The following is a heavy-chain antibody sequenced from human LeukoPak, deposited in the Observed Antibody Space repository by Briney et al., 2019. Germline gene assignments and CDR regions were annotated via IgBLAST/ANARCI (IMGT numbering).Heavy chain of an antibody. J-gene: IGHJ4*02. CDR2: MNPNSGNT. CDR1: GGTFSSYA. Sequence: GSSVKVSCKASGGTFSSYAISWVRQAPGQGLEWMGWMNPNSGNTGYAQKFQGRVTMTRNTSVSTAYMELSSLRSEDTAVYYCAIKGGVDFDYWGQGHLVTVS. D-gene: IGHD2-15*01. V-gene: IGHV1-8*02. CDR3: AIKGGVDFDY.